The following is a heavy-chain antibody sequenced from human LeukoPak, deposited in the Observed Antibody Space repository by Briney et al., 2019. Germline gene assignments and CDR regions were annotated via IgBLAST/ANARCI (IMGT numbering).Heavy chain of an antibody. Sequence: PGGSLRLSCAASGFTVSGNYMTWVRQAPGKGLEWVSLIYSGGTTYSADSVKGRFPISRDNSKNTVYLPMHSLRAEDTAVYYCARVGGHWGQGTLVTVSS. J-gene: IGHJ4*02. D-gene: IGHD3-10*01. CDR3: ARVGGH. CDR1: GFTVSGNY. CDR2: IYSGGTT. V-gene: IGHV3-53*01.